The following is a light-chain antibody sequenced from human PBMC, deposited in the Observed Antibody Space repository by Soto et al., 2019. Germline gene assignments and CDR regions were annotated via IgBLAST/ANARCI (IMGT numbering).Light chain of an antibody. Sequence: QSVLTQPASVSGSPGQSITISCTGTSSDVGGYNYVSWYQQHPGKAPKLMIYDVSDRPSGVSNRFSGSKSGNTASLTISGLQAEGEADYYCSSYTSTSTPGGFGTGTKVTVL. J-gene: IGLJ1*01. V-gene: IGLV2-14*01. CDR1: SSDVGGYNY. CDR2: DVS. CDR3: SSYTSTSTPGG.